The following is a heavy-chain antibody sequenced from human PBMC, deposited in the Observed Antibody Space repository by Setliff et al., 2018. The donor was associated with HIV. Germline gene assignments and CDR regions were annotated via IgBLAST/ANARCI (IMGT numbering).Heavy chain of an antibody. Sequence: ASVKVSCKASGYSFLTYGITWVRQAPRQGLEWMGWVNPNTGVTSYARSFQGRVTMSSDTSINTGYMELRSLRPDDTAVYFCARDMYYSETDGYSPLGAFDIWGQGTMVTVSS. J-gene: IGHJ3*02. CDR1: GYSFLTYG. V-gene: IGHV1-2*02. D-gene: IGHD3-22*01. CDR3: ARDMYYSETDGYSPLGAFDI. CDR2: VNPNTGVT.